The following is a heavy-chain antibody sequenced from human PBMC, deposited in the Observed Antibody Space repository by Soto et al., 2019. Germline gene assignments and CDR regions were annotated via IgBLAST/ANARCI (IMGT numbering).Heavy chain of an antibody. CDR2: LNPNSGGT. V-gene: IGHV1-2*02. Sequence: XSVKVSCKASGYTFTCYFIHWVRQAPGQGLEWMGWLNPNSGGTNYAQKFQGRVTMTRDKSISTVYMDLTRLRSDDTAVYFWARGEMETAPFDHWGQGNLVTVSS. J-gene: IGHJ5*02. CDR1: GYTFTCYF. CDR3: ARGEMETAPFDH. D-gene: IGHD5-18*01.